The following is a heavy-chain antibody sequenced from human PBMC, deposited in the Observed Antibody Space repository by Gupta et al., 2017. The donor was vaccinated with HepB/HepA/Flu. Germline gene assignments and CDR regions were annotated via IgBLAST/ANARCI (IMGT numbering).Heavy chain of an antibody. Sequence: QLQLQESGPGLVKPSETLSLTCTVSGGSISSSSYYWGWIRQPPGKGLEWIGSIYYSGSTYYNPSLKSRVTISVDTSKNQFSLKLSSVTAADTAVYYCARLGQDYYDSSGYYYMDVWGKGTTVTVSS. CDR1: GGSISSSSYY. V-gene: IGHV4-39*01. J-gene: IGHJ6*03. D-gene: IGHD3-22*01. CDR3: ARLGQDYYDSSGYYYMDV. CDR2: IYYSGST.